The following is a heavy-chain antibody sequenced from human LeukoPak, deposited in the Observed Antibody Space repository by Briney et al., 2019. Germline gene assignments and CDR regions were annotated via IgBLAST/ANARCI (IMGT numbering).Heavy chain of an antibody. J-gene: IGHJ4*02. CDR1: GYAFTGYY. Sequence: GALVKVSCKASGYAFTGYYMHWVRQAPGQGLEWMGWINPNSGGTNYAQKFQGRVTMTRDTSISTAYMELSRLRSDDTAVYYCASRSPFWGGYYSPTFDYWGQGTLVTVSS. V-gene: IGHV1-2*02. CDR2: INPNSGGT. CDR3: ASRSPFWGGYYSPTFDY. D-gene: IGHD3-3*01.